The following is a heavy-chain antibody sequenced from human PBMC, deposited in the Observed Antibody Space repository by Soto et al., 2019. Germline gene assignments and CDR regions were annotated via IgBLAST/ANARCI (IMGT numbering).Heavy chain of an antibody. CDR2: IIPIFGTA. J-gene: IGHJ5*02. CDR1: GGTFSSYA. D-gene: IGHD3-22*01. Sequence: SVKVSCKASGGTFSSYAISWVRQAPGQGLEWMGGIIPIFGTANYAQKFQGRVTITADESTSTAYMELSSLRSEDTAVYYCAFSERGTYSYYYDSSGYVAWGQGTLVTVSS. V-gene: IGHV1-69*13. CDR3: AFSERGTYSYYYDSSGYVA.